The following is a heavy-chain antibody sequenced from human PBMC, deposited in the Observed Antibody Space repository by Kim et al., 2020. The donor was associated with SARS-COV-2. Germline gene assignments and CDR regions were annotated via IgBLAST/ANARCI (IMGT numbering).Heavy chain of an antibody. J-gene: IGHJ6*02. CDR1: GYTFTSYY. D-gene: IGHD2-21*02. CDR2: INPSGGST. V-gene: IGHV1-46*01. CDR3: ARDKHIVVVTATYYYYYGMDV. Sequence: ASVKVSCKASGYTFTSYYMHWVRQAPGQGLEWMGIINPSGGSTSYAQKFQGRVTMTRDTSTSTVYMELSSLRSEDTAVYYCARDKHIVVVTATYYYYYGMDVWGQGTTVTVSS.